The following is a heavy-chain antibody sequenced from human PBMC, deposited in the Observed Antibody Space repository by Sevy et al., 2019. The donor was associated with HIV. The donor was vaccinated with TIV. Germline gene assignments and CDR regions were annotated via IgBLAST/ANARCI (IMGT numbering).Heavy chain of an antibody. J-gene: IGHJ5*02. CDR3: ARSVLAAGTFDP. D-gene: IGHD6-13*01. CDR2: IKQDGSEK. CDR1: GFTFSNYW. V-gene: IGHV3-7*01. Sequence: GGSLRLSCAASGFTFSNYWMSWVRQAPGKGLEWVASIKQDGSEKYYVDSVKGRFTISRDNAKNSLFVQMNSLRAEDTAMYFCARSVLAAGTFDPWGQGTLVTVSS.